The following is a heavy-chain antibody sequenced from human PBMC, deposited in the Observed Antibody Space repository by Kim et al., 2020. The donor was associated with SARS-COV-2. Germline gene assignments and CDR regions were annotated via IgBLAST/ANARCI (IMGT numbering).Heavy chain of an antibody. D-gene: IGHD3-9*01. Sequence: SETLSLTCAVYGGSFSGYYWSWIRQPPGKGLEWIGEINHSGSTNYNPSLKSRVTISVDTSKNQFSLKLSSVTAADTAVYYCARGRRLRYFDPPRKAYYFDYWGQGTLVTVSS. CDR3: ARGRRLRYFDPPRKAYYFDY. V-gene: IGHV4-34*01. J-gene: IGHJ4*02. CDR1: GGSFSGYY. CDR2: INHSGST.